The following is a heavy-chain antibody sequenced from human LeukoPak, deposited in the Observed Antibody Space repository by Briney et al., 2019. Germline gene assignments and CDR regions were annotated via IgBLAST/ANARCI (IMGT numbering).Heavy chain of an antibody. J-gene: IGHJ4*02. CDR1: GFTFGDYA. D-gene: IGHD2-15*01. CDR3: ARARLSFTRGIGANYFDY. CDR2: ISYDGSNK. Sequence: KPGGSLRLSCTASGFTFGDYAMSWVRQAPGKGLEWVAVISYDGSNKYYADSVKGRFTISRDNAKNFLYLQVNSLRADDTAVYYCARARLSFTRGIGANYFDYWGQGTPVTVSS. V-gene: IGHV3-30*04.